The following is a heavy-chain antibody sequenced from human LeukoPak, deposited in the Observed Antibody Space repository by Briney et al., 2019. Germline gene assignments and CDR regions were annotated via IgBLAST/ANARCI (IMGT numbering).Heavy chain of an antibody. J-gene: IGHJ4*02. CDR2: ISYDGRNK. D-gene: IGHD5-12*01. CDR1: GFAFSSYA. CDR3: AVSGYDYYFDY. V-gene: IGHV3-30-3*01. Sequence: GGSLRLSCAASGFAFSSYAMHWVRQAPGKGLEWVAVISYDGRNKYYADSVKGRFTISRDNSKNTLYLQMDSLRTGDTAVYYCAVSGYDYYFDYWGQGTLVTVSS.